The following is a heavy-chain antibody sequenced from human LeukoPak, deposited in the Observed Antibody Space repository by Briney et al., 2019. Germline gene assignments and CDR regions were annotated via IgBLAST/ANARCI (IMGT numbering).Heavy chain of an antibody. J-gene: IGHJ5*02. CDR3: AKDGGLRGFDP. CDR1: GFTFSSYW. Sequence: GGSLRLSCAASGFTFSSYWMHWVRQAPGKGLVWVSRINTDGRNTTYADSVKGRFTISRDNAKNTLYLQMNTLRAEDTAVYYCAKDGGLRGFDPWGQGTLVTVSS. D-gene: IGHD3-22*01. V-gene: IGHV3-74*01. CDR2: INTDGRNT.